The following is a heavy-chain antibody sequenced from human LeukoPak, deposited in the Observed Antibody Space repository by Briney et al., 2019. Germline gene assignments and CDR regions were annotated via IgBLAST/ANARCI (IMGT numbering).Heavy chain of an antibody. D-gene: IGHD6-13*01. CDR1: GYTFTGYY. J-gene: IGHJ4*02. CDR3: VREGSSWSY. Sequence: ASVKVSCKASGYTFTGYYMQWVRQVPGQGLEWMGRINPNSGDIDYAQKFQGRVTMTRDTSISTGCMELSRLTSDDTAVYYCVREGSSWSYWGQGTLVTVPS. CDR2: INPNSGDI. V-gene: IGHV1-2*06.